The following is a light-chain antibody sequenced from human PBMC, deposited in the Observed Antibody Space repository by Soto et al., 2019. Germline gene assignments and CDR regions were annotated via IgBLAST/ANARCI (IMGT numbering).Light chain of an antibody. CDR2: WAS. CDR1: QSVLYSSNNKDY. CDR3: QQYYNTPYT. V-gene: IGKV4-1*01. J-gene: IGKJ5*01. Sequence: IVMTQSPDSLPVSLGERATSNCKSSQSVLYSSNNKDYLAWYQQKPGQPPKLLIYWASTRESGVPDRFTGSGSGTDFTLTISSLQAEDVAVYYCQQYYNTPYTFGQGTRLEIK.